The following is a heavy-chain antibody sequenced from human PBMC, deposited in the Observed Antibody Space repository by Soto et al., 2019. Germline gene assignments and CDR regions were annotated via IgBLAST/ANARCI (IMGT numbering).Heavy chain of an antibody. CDR3: AKPYYDSTYYYYYGMDV. J-gene: IGHJ6*02. CDR2: ISGSGGST. CDR1: GFTFSSYA. Sequence: GGSLRLSCAASGFTFSSYAMSWVRQAPGKGLEWVSAISGSGGSTYYADSVKGRFTISRDNSKNTLYLQMNSLRAEDTAVYYCAKPYYDSTYYYYYGMDVWGQGTTVTVSS. V-gene: IGHV3-23*01. D-gene: IGHD3-22*01.